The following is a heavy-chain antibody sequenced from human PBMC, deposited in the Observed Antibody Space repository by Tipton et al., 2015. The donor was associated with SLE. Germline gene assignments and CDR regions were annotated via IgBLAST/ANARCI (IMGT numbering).Heavy chain of an antibody. CDR2: ISGNGHAT. V-gene: IGHV3-20*04. CDR1: GFTFDAYA. D-gene: IGHD1-26*01. CDR3: VREKSGGYLDAFDF. Sequence: SLRLSCAASGFTFDAYAMSWVRQPPGKGLEWVSGISGNGHATVYADSVRGRFTIARDNAKSSLYLEMNSLRAEDTAVYYCVREKSGGYLDAFDFWGQGTVVTVSS. J-gene: IGHJ3*01.